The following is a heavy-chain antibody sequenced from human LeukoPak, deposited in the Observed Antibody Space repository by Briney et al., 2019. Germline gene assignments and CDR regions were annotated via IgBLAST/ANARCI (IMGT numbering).Heavy chain of an antibody. V-gene: IGHV3-23*01. D-gene: IGHD4-17*01. J-gene: IGHJ4*02. CDR3: AKARDRFGDYGV. CDR1: GFTFSSYA. CDR2: ISGSAAST. Sequence: PGGSLRLSCAAPGFTFSSYAMSWVRQAPGKGLEWVSTISGSAASTYYADSVKGRFAISRDNSRNMLYLQMNSLRAEDTAVYYCAKARDRFGDYGVWGQGTLVTVST.